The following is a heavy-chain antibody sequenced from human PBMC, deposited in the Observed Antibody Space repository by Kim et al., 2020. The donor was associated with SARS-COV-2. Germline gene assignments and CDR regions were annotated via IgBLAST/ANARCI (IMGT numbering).Heavy chain of an antibody. CDR2: T. D-gene: IGHD6-13*01. J-gene: IGHJ4*02. V-gene: IGHV4-34*01. Sequence: TNADPSLRRRVTIPVDTSKNQFSLKLSSVTAADTAVYYCARVTIAAAAMNWGQGTLVTVSS. CDR3: ARVTIAAAAMN.